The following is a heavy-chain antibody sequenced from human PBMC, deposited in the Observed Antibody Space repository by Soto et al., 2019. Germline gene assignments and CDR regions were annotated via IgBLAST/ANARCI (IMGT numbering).Heavy chain of an antibody. CDR2: MNPYSGDT. CDR3: ARAERVGYFDSSGYYYY. Sequence: QVQLVQSGAEVKKPGASVKVSCKASGYTFSSYDINWVRQATGQGLEWMGWMNPYSGDTGYAQKFQGRVNMTRNTAISTAHMELSSLRSEDTAVYYCARAERVGYFDSSGYYYYWGQGTLVTVSS. J-gene: IGHJ4*02. CDR1: GYTFSSYD. V-gene: IGHV1-8*01. D-gene: IGHD3-22*01.